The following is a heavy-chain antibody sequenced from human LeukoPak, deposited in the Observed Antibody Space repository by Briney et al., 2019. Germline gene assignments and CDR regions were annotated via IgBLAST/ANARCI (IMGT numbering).Heavy chain of an antibody. J-gene: IGHJ3*02. Sequence: GGSLRLSCAASGFSFSNYGMSWVRQAPGKGLEWVSAMSGSGGRTYYADSVKGRFTISRDNSMNTLFLHIHSLRAEDTAIYYCAEDVLGGSREADAFDIWGQGTMVTVSS. V-gene: IGHV3-23*01. D-gene: IGHD3-16*01. CDR1: GFSFSNYG. CDR3: AEDVLGGSREADAFDI. CDR2: MSGSGGRT.